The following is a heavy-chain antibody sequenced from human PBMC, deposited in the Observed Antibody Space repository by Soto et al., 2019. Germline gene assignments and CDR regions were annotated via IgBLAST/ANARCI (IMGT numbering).Heavy chain of an antibody. CDR3: AKNGQPPYYYYGLDV. V-gene: IGHV1-18*01. Sequence: ASVNVSCKASGYTSTRYGISWVRQAPGQGLEWMGWISGYNGDTNYAQKFQGRVSMTLDTSTGTAYMELRSLTSDDTAIYYCAKNGQPPYYYYGLDVWGQGTKVTVSS. J-gene: IGHJ6*02. D-gene: IGHD2-8*01. CDR1: GYTSTRYG. CDR2: ISGYNGDT.